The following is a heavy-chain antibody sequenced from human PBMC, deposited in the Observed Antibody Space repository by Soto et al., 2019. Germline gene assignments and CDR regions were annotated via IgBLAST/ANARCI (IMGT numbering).Heavy chain of an antibody. CDR2: LIPIPGIA. J-gene: IGHJ3*02. Sequence: QVQLVQSGAEVKKPGSSVKVSCKASGGTFSSYTISWVRQAPGQGLEWMGRLIPIPGIANYAQKFQGRVTITADKSTSTAYMELSSLRSEDTAVYYCARVSPYDFWSGYRDSNDAFDIWGQGTMVTVSS. D-gene: IGHD3-3*01. V-gene: IGHV1-69*02. CDR1: GGTFSSYT. CDR3: ARVSPYDFWSGYRDSNDAFDI.